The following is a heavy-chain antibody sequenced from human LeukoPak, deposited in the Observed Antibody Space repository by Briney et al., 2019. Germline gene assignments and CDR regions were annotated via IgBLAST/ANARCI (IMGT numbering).Heavy chain of an antibody. D-gene: IGHD3-22*01. Sequence: GGSLRLSCEASGFTFNTYSMNWARQAPGKGLEWVSIIYTGGSTYYADSVKGRFTISRDNSKNTLYLQMNSLRAEDTAVYYCARGHYDSSGYYIGPFDYWGQGTLVTVFS. CDR2: IYTGGST. CDR1: GFTFNTYS. V-gene: IGHV3-66*01. CDR3: ARGHYDSSGYYIGPFDY. J-gene: IGHJ4*02.